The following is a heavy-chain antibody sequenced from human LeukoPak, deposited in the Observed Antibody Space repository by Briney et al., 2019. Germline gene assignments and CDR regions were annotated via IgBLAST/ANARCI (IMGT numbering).Heavy chain of an antibody. CDR3: ARDRCSSTSCYTFDGDY. CDR1: GYTFTSYG. CDR2: ISAYNGDT. J-gene: IGHJ4*02. V-gene: IGHV1-18*01. Sequence: GASVKVSCTASGYTFTSYGISWVRQAPGQGLEWMGWISAYNGDTDYAQKLQGRVTMTTDTSTSTAYMELRSLRSDDTAVYYCARDRCSSTSCYTFDGDYWGQGTLVTVSS. D-gene: IGHD2-2*02.